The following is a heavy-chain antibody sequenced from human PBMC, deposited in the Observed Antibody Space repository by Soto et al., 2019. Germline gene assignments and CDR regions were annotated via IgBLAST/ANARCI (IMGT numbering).Heavy chain of an antibody. CDR3: ARDTYDFWSGYRDWFDP. D-gene: IGHD3-3*01. Sequence: QVQLVQSGAEVKKPGASVKVSCKASGYTFTSYGISWVRQAPGQGLEWMGWISAYNGNTNYAQKLQGRVTMTTDTSTSTGYMELRSLRSDDTAVYYCARDTYDFWSGYRDWFDPWGQGTLVTVSS. V-gene: IGHV1-18*01. J-gene: IGHJ5*02. CDR2: ISAYNGNT. CDR1: GYTFTSYG.